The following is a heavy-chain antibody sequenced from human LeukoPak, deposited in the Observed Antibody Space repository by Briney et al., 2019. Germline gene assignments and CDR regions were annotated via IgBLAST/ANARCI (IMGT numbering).Heavy chain of an antibody. D-gene: IGHD5-12*01. CDR3: AXHGGL. CDR1: GXXFSXXX. Sequence: LSCVASGXXFSXXXXXWGXXXXXKGREWGAVIWYDGTNENYADSVKGRVTISRDNFKKTLYMQMNNLRAEDTAVFYCAXHGGLWGQGTLVTXSS. CDR2: IWYDGTNE. V-gene: IGHV3-33*01. J-gene: IGHJ1*01.